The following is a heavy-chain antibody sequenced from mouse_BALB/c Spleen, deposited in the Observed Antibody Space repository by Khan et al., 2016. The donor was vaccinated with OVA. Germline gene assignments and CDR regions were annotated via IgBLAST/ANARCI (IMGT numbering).Heavy chain of an antibody. V-gene: IGHV1-15*01. Sequence: QVQLKESGAELVRPGASVKLSCKALGYTFTDYEMHWVKQTPVHGLEWIGTFHPGSGGTAYNQKFKGKATLTADKSSSTAYMELSSLTSEDSAVYYCTSEYGGYNWYFDDWGAGTTVTVSS. J-gene: IGHJ1*01. CDR3: TSEYGGYNWYFDD. D-gene: IGHD2-13*01. CDR1: GYTFTDYE. CDR2: FHPGSGGT.